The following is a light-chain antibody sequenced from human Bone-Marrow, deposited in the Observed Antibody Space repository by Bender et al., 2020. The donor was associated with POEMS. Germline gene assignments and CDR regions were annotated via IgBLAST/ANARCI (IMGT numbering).Light chain of an antibody. V-gene: IGLV2-23*01. J-gene: IGLJ2*01. Sequence: QSALTQPPSASGSPGQSVTISCTGSSSDVGSYNVVSWYQQHPGKAPKLMIYEGSKRPSGVSNRFSGSKSGDTASLTISGLQAEDEADYYCCSYAPSRTTWIFGGGTKLTVL. CDR2: EGS. CDR3: CSYAPSRTTWI. CDR1: SSDVGSYNV.